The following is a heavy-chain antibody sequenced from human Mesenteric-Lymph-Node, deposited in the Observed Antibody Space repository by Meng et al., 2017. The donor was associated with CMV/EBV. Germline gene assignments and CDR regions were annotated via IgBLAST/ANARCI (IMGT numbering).Heavy chain of an antibody. CDR1: AYTFTSYD. CDR3: ARGSWKIKSADEGLYYFDY. D-gene: IGHD6-13*01. CDR2: MNPNSGNT. V-gene: IGHV1-8*03. Sequence: ASVKVSCKASAYTFTSYDVNWLRQATGQGLEWMGWMNPNSGNTGYAQKFQGRVTITRNTSINTAYMELSSLTSDDTAVYYCARGSWKIKSADEGLYYFDYWGQGTLVTVSS. J-gene: IGHJ4*02.